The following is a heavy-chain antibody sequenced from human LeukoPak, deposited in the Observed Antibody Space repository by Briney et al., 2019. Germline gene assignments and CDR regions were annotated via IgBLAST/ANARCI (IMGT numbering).Heavy chain of an antibody. V-gene: IGHV5-51*01. Sequence: GESLKISCKGSGYSFTSYWIGWLGQMPGKGLGWMGIIYPGDSDTRYSPSFQGQVTISADKSISTAYLQWSSLKASDTAMYYCARQYCSGGSCYYWSYFDYWGQGTLVTVSS. D-gene: IGHD2-15*01. J-gene: IGHJ4*02. CDR3: ARQYCSGGSCYYWSYFDY. CDR1: GYSFTSYW. CDR2: IYPGDSDT.